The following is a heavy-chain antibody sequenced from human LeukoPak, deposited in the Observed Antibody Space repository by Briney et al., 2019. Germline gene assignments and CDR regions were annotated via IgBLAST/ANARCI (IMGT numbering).Heavy chain of an antibody. Sequence: GGSLRLSCAASGFTFSSYNMNWVRQAPGKGLEWVSYITGSSSTIYYADSVKGRFTISRDNDKNSLYLQMNSLRAEDTAVYYCAMTSGSYAFFDYWGQGTLVTVSS. D-gene: IGHD3-10*01. CDR1: GFTFSSYN. J-gene: IGHJ4*02. CDR3: AMTSGSYAFFDY. CDR2: ITGSSSTI. V-gene: IGHV3-48*01.